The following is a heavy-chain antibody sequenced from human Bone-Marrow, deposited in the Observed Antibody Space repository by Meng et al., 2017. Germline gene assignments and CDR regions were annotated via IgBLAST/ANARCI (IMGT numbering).Heavy chain of an antibody. J-gene: IGHJ6*02. CDR1: GGSISSYY. Sequence: LRLSCTVSGGSISSYYWSWIRQPPGKGLEWIGYIYYSGSTNYNPSLKSRVTISVDTSKNQFSLKLSSVTAADPAVYYCASSGYSSSWYFRTGYYYYYGMDVWGQGTTVTVSS. CDR2: IYYSGST. V-gene: IGHV4-59*01. CDR3: ASSGYSSSWYFRTGYYYYYGMDV. D-gene: IGHD6-13*01.